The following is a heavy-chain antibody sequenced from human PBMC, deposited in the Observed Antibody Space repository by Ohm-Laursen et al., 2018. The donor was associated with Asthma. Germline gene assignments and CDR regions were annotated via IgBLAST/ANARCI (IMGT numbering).Heavy chain of an antibody. CDR1: GFTFRSYA. CDR3: ARDVMEWYLPAFDF. D-gene: IGHD3-3*01. J-gene: IGHJ4*02. Sequence: SLRLSCAASGFTFRSYAMHWVRQAPGKGLEWVAVGGSYYDGGLKYYADSVNGRFTVSRDDSKNTLYLQMNSLRPDDTAVYYCARDVMEWYLPAFDFWGQETLVTVSS. V-gene: IGHV3-30-3*01. CDR2: GGSYYDGGLK.